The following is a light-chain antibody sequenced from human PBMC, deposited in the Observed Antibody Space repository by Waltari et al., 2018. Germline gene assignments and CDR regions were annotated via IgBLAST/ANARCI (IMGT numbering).Light chain of an antibody. CDR1: QSISNH. CDR3: QQSYNTPRT. V-gene: IGKV1-39*01. J-gene: IGKJ3*01. Sequence: DIQMTQSPSSLSASVGDRVSITCRASQSISNHLNWYQQKPGKAPKLLIYAASNLQSGVPSRFSGRGSETDFTLTISSLQPEDFAVYYCQQSYNTPRTFGPGTKVDIK. CDR2: AAS.